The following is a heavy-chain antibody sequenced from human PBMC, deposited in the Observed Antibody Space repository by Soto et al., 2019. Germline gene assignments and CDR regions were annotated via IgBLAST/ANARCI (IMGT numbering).Heavy chain of an antibody. D-gene: IGHD3-10*01. Sequence: QVQLQESGPGLVKPSETLSLTCTVSGGSISSYYWSWIRQPPGKGLAWIGYIYYSGSTNYNPSLKSRVTISVDTSMNQFSLKLSSVTAADTAVYYCARGDPLLWFGEKVYYGMDVWGQGTTVTVSS. CDR3: ARGDPLLWFGEKVYYGMDV. V-gene: IGHV4-59*13. J-gene: IGHJ6*02. CDR1: GGSISSYY. CDR2: IYYSGST.